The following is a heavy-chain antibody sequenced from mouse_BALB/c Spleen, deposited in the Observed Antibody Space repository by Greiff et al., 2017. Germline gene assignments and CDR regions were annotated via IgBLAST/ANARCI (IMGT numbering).Heavy chain of an antibody. J-gene: IGHJ4*01. CDR2: IRSKSNNYAT. Sequence: EVQLVESGGGLVQPKGSLKLSCAASGFTFNTYAMNWVRQAPGKGLEWVARIRSKSNNYATYYADSVKDRFTISRDGSQSMLYLQMNNLKTEDIAMYYCVRHGEGRGAMDYWGQGTSVTVSS. CDR1: GFTFNTYA. V-gene: IGHV10-1*02. D-gene: IGHD2-13*01. CDR3: VRHGEGRGAMDY.